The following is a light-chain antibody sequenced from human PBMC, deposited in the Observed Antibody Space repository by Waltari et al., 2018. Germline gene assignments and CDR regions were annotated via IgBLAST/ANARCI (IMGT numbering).Light chain of an antibody. V-gene: IGLV3-19*01. CDR3: SSRDSSASHVL. Sequence: SSELTQDPAVSVALGQTVRITCTGASLRATYASWYQQKSGQAPILVLFGKNKRPSGIPDRFSGYNSETTTSLTITGAQAEDEADYYCSSRDSSASHVLFAGGTKLTVL. J-gene: IGLJ2*01. CDR2: GKN. CDR1: SLRATY.